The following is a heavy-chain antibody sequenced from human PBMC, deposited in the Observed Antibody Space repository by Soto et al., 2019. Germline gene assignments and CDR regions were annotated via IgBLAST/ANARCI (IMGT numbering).Heavy chain of an antibody. V-gene: IGHV3-23*01. J-gene: IGHJ3*02. D-gene: IGHD7-27*01. CDR3: AKDRFSPELGSTTSRAHDAFDI. CDR1: GFTFSSYA. CDR2: ISGSGGST. Sequence: GGSLRLSCAASGFTFSSYAMSWVRQAPGKGLEWVSAISGSGGSTYYADSVKGRFTISRDNSKNTLYLQMNSLRAEDTAVYYCAKDRFSPELGSTTSRAHDAFDIWGQGTMVTVSS.